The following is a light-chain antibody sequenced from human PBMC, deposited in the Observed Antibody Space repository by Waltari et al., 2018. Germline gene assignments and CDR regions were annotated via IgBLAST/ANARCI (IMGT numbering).Light chain of an antibody. CDR1: QSVKVN. J-gene: IGKJ2*01. CDR2: AAF. CDR3: QQYDEWPFT. Sequence: VITPSPATPSLSPCETSTLSCRASQSVKVNLAWYQQQVGQTPRLLIYAAFSRTTGIPGRFSGSGSGTDFTLTISSLQSEDFAVYYCQQYDEWPFTFGQGTKVEFK. V-gene: IGKV3-15*01.